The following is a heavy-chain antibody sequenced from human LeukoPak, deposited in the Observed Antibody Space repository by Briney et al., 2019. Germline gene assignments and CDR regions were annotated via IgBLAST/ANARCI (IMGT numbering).Heavy chain of an antibody. CDR2: ISGGGITT. D-gene: IGHD6-19*01. J-gene: IGHJ4*02. CDR3: PRQSYASGWNPFDY. CDR1: GFTFSNYA. Sequence: GSLRLSCAASGFTFSNYAMSWVRQAPGKGLEWVSTISGGGITTYYADSAKGRFTISRDNSKNTMFLQMNSLRADDTAVYYCPRQSYASGWNPFDYWGQRILVTVSS. V-gene: IGHV3-23*01.